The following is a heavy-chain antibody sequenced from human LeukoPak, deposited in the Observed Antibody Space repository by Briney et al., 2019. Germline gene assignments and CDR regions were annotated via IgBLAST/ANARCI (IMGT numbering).Heavy chain of an antibody. CDR2: ISGSGGST. V-gene: IGHV3-23*01. Sequence: PGGSLRLSCAASGFTFSSYAMSWVRQAPGKGLEWVSTISGSGGSTYYADSVKGRFTISRDNSKNTLYLQMNSLRAEDTPVYYCPKDIRSSGWSKYSDYWGQGTLVTVSS. CDR1: GFTFSSYA. J-gene: IGHJ4*02. D-gene: IGHD6-19*01. CDR3: PKDIRSSGWSKYSDY.